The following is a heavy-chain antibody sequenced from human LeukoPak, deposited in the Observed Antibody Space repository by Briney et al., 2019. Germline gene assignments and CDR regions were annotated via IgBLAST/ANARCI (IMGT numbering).Heavy chain of an antibody. CDR3: ARDYTAMATGYNWFDP. CDR1: GFTFDDYA. CDR2: IYTSGST. D-gene: IGHD5-18*01. Sequence: GSLRLSCAASGFTFDDYAMHWIRQPAGKGLERIGRIYTSGSTNYNPSLKSRVTISVDTSKNQFSLKLSSVTAADTAVYYCARDYTAMATGYNWFDPWGQGTLVTVSS. V-gene: IGHV4-4*07. J-gene: IGHJ5*02.